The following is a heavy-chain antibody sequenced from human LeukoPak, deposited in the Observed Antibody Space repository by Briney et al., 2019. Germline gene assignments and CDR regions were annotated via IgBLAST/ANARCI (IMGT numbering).Heavy chain of an antibody. Sequence: SWVRQAPGKGLEWVSAISGSGGSTYYADSVKGRFTISRDNSKNTLYLQMNSLRAEDTAVYYCVKPLVTTVTTGAFDIWGQGTMVTVSS. J-gene: IGHJ3*02. CDR2: ISGSGGST. D-gene: IGHD4-17*01. CDR3: VKPLVTTVTTGAFDI. V-gene: IGHV3-23*01.